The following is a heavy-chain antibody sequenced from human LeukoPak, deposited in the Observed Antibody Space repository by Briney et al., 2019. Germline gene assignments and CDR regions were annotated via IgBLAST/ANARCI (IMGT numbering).Heavy chain of an antibody. V-gene: IGHV1-8*03. CDR3: ARGPGIPDYYYYYMDV. Sequence: ASVTVSCKASGYTFTSYDINWVRQATGPGLEWMGWMNPNSGNTGYAQKFQGRVTITRNTSISTAYMELSSLRSEDTAVYYCARGPGIPDYYYYYMDVWGKGTTVTVSS. D-gene: IGHD1-14*01. CDR2: MNPNSGNT. J-gene: IGHJ6*03. CDR1: GYTFTSYD.